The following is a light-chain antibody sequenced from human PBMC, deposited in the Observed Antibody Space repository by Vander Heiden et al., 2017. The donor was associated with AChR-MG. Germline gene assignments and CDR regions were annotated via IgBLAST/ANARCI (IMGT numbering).Light chain of an antibody. J-gene: IGKJ1*01. CDR2: GAS. V-gene: IGKV3-15*01. CDR3: QQYNNWPPVT. CDR1: QTISMN. Sequence: EIVMTQSPATLSVSPGERATLSCRASQTISMNLAWYQQKPGQTPRLLIYGASTRATGVPARFSGSGSGTEFTLTISSLQSEDFAVYYCQQYNNWPPVTFGQGTKVEIK.